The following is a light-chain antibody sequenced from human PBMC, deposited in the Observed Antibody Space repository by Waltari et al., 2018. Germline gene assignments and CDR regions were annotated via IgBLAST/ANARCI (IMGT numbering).Light chain of an antibody. CDR3: QHRNNWVT. CDR2: DAS. J-gene: IGKJ4*01. Sequence: EIVLRQSPATLSLSPGERATLSCRASQTISSYLAWYQQKPGQAPRLLIYDASNRATDIPARFSGSGSGPDFTLTISSLEPEDFAVYYCQHRNNWVTFGGGTKVAIK. V-gene: IGKV3-11*01. CDR1: QTISSY.